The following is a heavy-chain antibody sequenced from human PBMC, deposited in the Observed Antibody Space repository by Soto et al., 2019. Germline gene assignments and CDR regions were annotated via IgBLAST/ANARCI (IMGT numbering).Heavy chain of an antibody. V-gene: IGHV3-33*01. CDR2: IWYDGSNK. Sequence: GGSLRLSCAASGFTFSSYGMHWVRQAPGKGLEWVAVIWYDGSNKYYADSVKGRFTISRDNSKNTLYLQMNSLRAEDTAVYYCARERYYDFWSGYENYYYYYMDVWGKGTTVTVSS. CDR1: GFTFSSYG. CDR3: ARERYYDFWSGYENYYYYYMDV. J-gene: IGHJ6*03. D-gene: IGHD3-3*01.